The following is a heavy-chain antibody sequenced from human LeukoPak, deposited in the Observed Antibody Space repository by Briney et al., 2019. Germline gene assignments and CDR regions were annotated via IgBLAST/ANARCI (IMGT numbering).Heavy chain of an antibody. CDR2: VHLSGRT. Sequence: SGTLSPSRGVSGGSISSTNWWTWVRQPPGEGLEWIGEVHLSGRTNYNPSLESRVTMSVDMSENHISLKLTSVTAADTAVYYCAREGGPYSPLDTWGQGTMVTVSS. CDR3: AREGGPYSPLDT. D-gene: IGHD5-18*01. J-gene: IGHJ3*02. V-gene: IGHV4-4*02. CDR1: GGSISSTNW.